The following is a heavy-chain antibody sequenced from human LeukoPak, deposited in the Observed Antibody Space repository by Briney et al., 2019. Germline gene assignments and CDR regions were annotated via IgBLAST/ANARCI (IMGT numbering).Heavy chain of an antibody. Sequence: PSETLSLTCTVSGGSISTYFWSWIRQPPGKGLEWIGHIYFSGSTNYNPSLKSRVTISVDTSKNQFSLKLSSVTAADTAVYYCARDRLGAAAGYFQHWGQGTLVTVSS. D-gene: IGHD6-13*01. CDR2: IYFSGST. J-gene: IGHJ1*01. CDR3: ARDRLGAAAGYFQH. CDR1: GGSISTYF. V-gene: IGHV4-59*01.